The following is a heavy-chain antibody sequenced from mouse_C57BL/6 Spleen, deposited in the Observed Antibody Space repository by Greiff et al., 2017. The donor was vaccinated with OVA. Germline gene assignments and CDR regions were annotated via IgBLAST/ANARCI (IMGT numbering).Heavy chain of an antibody. CDR2: ISYDGSN. CDR3: ARDRTFGY. CDR1: GYSITSGYY. V-gene: IGHV3-6*01. J-gene: IGHJ2*01. Sequence: VQLKESGPGLVKPSQSLSLTCSVTGYSITSGYYWNWIRQFPGNKLEWMGYISYDGSNNYNPSLKNRISITRDTSKNQFFLKLNSVTTEDTATYYCARDRTFGYWGQGTTLTVSS.